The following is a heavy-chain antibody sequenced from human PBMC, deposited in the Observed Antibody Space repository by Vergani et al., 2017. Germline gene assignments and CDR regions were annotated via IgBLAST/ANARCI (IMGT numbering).Heavy chain of an antibody. CDR1: GFSFITYG. Sequence: QVQLVETGGGVVQPGGSLRLYCATSGFSFITYGAHWVRQAPGKGLEWVAFIGYDGRIKYNVDSVKGRFTISRDTSKKTLSLQMRSLRADDTAVYYCAKDGRENSDYGYFDYWGQGTLVTVSS. J-gene: IGHJ4*02. V-gene: IGHV3-30*02. D-gene: IGHD4-17*01. CDR2: IGYDGRIK. CDR3: AKDGRENSDYGYFDY.